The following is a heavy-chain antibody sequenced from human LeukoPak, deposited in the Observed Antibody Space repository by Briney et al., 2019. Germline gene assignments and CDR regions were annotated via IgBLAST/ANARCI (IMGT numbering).Heavy chain of an antibody. CDR3: TRTENLAAGYYIDY. V-gene: IGHV3-21*01. CDR1: GFTFSSYT. Sequence: PGVSLRLSCAASGFTFSSYTMNWVRQAPGRGLEWVSSISGSSRHKYYADPVKGRFTISRDNAKNSLYLQMNSLRAEDTAVYYCTRTENLAAGYYIDYWGQGTLVTVS. CDR2: ISGSSRHK. D-gene: IGHD6-13*01. J-gene: IGHJ4*02.